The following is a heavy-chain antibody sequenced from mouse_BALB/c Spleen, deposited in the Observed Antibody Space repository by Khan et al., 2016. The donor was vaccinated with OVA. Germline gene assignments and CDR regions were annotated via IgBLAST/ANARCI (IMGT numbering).Heavy chain of an antibody. CDR2: VTYSGNT. V-gene: IGHV3-8*02. CDR3: ARSYGGWAMDY. J-gene: IGHJ4*01. D-gene: IGHD1-1*01. Sequence: DVQLVESGPSLVKPSQTLSLTCSVTGDSITSGFWNWIRKFPGNKFEYMGYVTYSGNTYYNPSLKSRISITRDTSKSQYYLQLNSVTTEDTATYFCARSYGGWAMDYWGQGTSVTVSS. CDR1: GDSITSGF.